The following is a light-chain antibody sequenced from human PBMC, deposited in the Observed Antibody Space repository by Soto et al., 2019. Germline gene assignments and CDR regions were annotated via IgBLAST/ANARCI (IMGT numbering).Light chain of an antibody. Sequence: QSVLTQPASVSGSPGQSITISCSGSSNDVGSYNVVSWYQQHPGKAPKLMIYADNKRPSGVSNRFSGSKSGNTASLTVSGLQAEDEADYYCSSYAGSSNVFGTGTRSPS. CDR1: SNDVGSYNV. CDR2: ADN. V-gene: IGLV2-14*02. J-gene: IGLJ1*01. CDR3: SSYAGSSNV.